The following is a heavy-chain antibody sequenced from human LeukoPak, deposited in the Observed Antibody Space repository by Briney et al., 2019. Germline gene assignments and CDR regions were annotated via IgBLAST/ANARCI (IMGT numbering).Heavy chain of an antibody. D-gene: IGHD5-18*01. CDR1: GGSISSYY. CDR2: IYYSGST. J-gene: IGHJ4*02. CDR3: ARGGLRGYSYGLNY. Sequence: SETLSLTCTVSGGSISSYYWSWIRQPPGKGLEWIGYIYYSGSTNYNPSLKSRVTISVDTSKNQFSLKLSSVIAADTAVYYCARGGLRGYSYGLNYWGQGTLVTVSS. V-gene: IGHV4-59*01.